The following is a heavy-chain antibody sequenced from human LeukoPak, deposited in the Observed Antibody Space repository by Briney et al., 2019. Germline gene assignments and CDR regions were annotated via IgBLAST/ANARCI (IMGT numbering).Heavy chain of an antibody. J-gene: IGHJ3*01. D-gene: IGHD3-3*01. V-gene: IGHV3-21*01. CDR3: ARQTEPPYDYWSGYSDAFDV. Sequence: GGSLRLSCEASGFSLSDYSMNWVRQAPGKGLEWVSSMNSRRTQIYYADSVKGRFTISRDSATKSLYLQMNSLRVEDTAVYYCARQTEPPYDYWSGYSDAFDVWGQGTMVAVSS. CDR2: MNSRRTQI. CDR1: GFSLSDYS.